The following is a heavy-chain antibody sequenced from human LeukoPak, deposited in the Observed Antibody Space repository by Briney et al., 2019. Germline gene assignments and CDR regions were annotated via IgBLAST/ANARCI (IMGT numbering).Heavy chain of an antibody. CDR2: ISSSSSYI. Sequence: GGSLRLSCAASGFTFSSYSMNWVRQAPGKGLEWVSSISSSSSYIYYADSVKGRFTISRDNAKNSLYLQMNSLRAEDTAVYYCARAGDGYGPFDYWGQGTLVTVSS. J-gene: IGHJ4*02. V-gene: IGHV3-21*01. CDR3: ARAGDGYGPFDY. CDR1: GFTFSSYS. D-gene: IGHD5-24*01.